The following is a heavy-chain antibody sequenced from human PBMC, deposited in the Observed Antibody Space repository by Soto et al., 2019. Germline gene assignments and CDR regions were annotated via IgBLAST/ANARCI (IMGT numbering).Heavy chain of an antibody. CDR1: GFTFRNFV. Sequence: GGSLRLSCAASGFTFRNFVMHWVRQAPGKGLEWVAVISYAGNNIYYADSVKGRFTISRDNSGNTLYLEMSSLRGEDTAVYYCDQHKYPTFRSGSGMDLWGQGTTVTVSS. CDR2: ISYAGNNI. J-gene: IGHJ6*02. V-gene: IGHV3-30*03. CDR3: DQHKYPTFRSGSGMDL. D-gene: IGHD3-3*01.